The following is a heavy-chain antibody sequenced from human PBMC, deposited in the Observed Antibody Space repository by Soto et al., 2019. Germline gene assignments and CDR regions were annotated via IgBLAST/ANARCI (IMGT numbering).Heavy chain of an antibody. J-gene: IGHJ6*02. V-gene: IGHV3-9*01. D-gene: IGHD3-3*01. CDR3: VRDMGHYDFWSNHERGLVV. CDR2: ISWNSDII. Sequence: CLRLSCVASGFTFEDHAMHWVRQGPGKGLEWVSGISWNSDIIVYADSVKGRFTVSRDNVKNSLYLQMSSLRSEDTAAYYCVRDMGHYDFWSNHERGLVVWGPGTTVTVSS. CDR1: GFTFEDHA.